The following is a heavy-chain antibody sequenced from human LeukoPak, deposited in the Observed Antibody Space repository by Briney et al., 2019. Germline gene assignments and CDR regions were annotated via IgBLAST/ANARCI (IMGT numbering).Heavy chain of an antibody. CDR3: AREISVAGTHFFDY. V-gene: IGHV1-69*04. J-gene: IGHJ4*02. Sequence: GASVKVSCKASGGTFSSYAISWVRQAPGQGLEWMGKIIPIFGVPNYAQKFQGRVTITADKSTSTVYMELSSLRSDDTAVYFCAREISVAGTHFFDYWGQGILVTVSS. D-gene: IGHD6-19*01. CDR2: IIPIFGVP. CDR1: GGTFSSYA.